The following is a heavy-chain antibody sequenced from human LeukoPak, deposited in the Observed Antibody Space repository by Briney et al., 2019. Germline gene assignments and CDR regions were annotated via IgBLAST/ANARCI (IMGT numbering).Heavy chain of an antibody. CDR3: AKLPRRVLYYFDY. CDR2: ISGSGGST. Sequence: PGRSLRLSCAASGFTFSSYAMGWVRQAPGKGLEWVSAISGSGGSTYYADSVKGRFTISRDNSKNTLYLQMNSLRAEDTAVYYCAKLPRRVLYYFDYWGQGTLVTVSS. V-gene: IGHV3-23*01. D-gene: IGHD3-10*01. CDR1: GFTFSSYA. J-gene: IGHJ4*02.